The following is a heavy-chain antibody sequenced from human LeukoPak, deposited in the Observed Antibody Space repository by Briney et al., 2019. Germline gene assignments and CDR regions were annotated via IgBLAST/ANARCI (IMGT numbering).Heavy chain of an antibody. CDR3: AKNEVWWLPDS. D-gene: IGHD5-12*01. CDR1: RFTFSDYG. CDR2: ISSGGVDT. V-gene: IGHV3-23*01. J-gene: IGHJ4*02. Sequence: GGSLRLSCAASRFTFSDYGMSWVRQAPGKGLEWVSTISSGGVDTYFADSVKGRFTISRDNSKNTLYLQMNSLRADDTALYYCAKNEVWWLPDSWGQGTLVTVSS.